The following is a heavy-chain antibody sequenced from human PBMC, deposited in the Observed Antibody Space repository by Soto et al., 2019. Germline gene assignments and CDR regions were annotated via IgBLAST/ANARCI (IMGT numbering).Heavy chain of an antibody. J-gene: IGHJ4*02. Sequence: QVQLQESGPGLVKPSETLSLNCTVSGGPISSYYWSWIRQSPGKGLEWIGYIYYSGSTNYNPSLTSRVPISVYTSKNQVSLEFSSVTAADTAVYYCARGSSGWPPRFDYWCQRSLVSVSS. CDR1: GGPISSYY. D-gene: IGHD6-19*01. V-gene: IGHV4-59*01. CDR3: ARGSSGWPPRFDY. CDR2: IYYSGST.